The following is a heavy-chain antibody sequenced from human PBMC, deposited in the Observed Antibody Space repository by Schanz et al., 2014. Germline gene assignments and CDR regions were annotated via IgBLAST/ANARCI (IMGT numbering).Heavy chain of an antibody. CDR2: IGYDGSEK. V-gene: IGHV3-33*01. Sequence: QVQLVESGGGVVQPGRSLRLSCATSGLNFDYYGMNWVRQAPGKGLEWVANIGYDGSEKYYVDSVKGRFTISRDNSKNTLYLQMNSLRAEDTAVYYCARKTDSSGTGDYWGQGTLVTVSS. J-gene: IGHJ4*02. D-gene: IGHD6-19*01. CDR3: ARKTDSSGTGDY. CDR1: GLNFDYYG.